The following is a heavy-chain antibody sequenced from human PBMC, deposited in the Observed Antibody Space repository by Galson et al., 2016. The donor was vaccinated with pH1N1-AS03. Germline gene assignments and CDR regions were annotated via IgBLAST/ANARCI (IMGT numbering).Heavy chain of an antibody. CDR3: ARESSGLGRGLDY. J-gene: IGHJ4*02. V-gene: IGHV4-4*07. Sequence: SETLSLTCSVSGGSISGNFWTWIRQPAGEGLEWIGRMDSSGRKNYNSSLESRVTLSVDTSKNQFSLRLTSVTAAATAVYYCARESSGLGRGLDYWGQGTLVTVSS. CDR1: GGSISGNF. D-gene: IGHD3-10*01. CDR2: MDSSGRK.